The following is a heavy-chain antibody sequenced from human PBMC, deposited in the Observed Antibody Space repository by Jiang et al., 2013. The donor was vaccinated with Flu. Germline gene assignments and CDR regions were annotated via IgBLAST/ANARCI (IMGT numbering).Heavy chain of an antibody. Sequence: QSGAEVKKPGASVKVSCKASGGTFNNYEIAWVRQAPGQGLEWMGGILPISGQSNHAQKFQGRVTISADAPTSTVYMDLSTLTSDDTAVYYCAGNFVDSFNYYYAMDVWGQGTTVTVSS. J-gene: IGHJ6*02. CDR1: GGTFNNYE. V-gene: IGHV1-69*13. CDR2: ILPISGQS. CDR3: AGNFVDSFNYYYAMDV. D-gene: IGHD5-12*01.